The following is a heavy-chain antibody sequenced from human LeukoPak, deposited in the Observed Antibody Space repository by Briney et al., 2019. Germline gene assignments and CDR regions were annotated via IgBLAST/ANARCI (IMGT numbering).Heavy chain of an antibody. CDR1: GGSISSALYH. V-gene: IGHV4-39*07. CDR3: ARLGFYYGSGIHAFDI. D-gene: IGHD3-10*01. Sequence: SETLSLTCTVSGGSISSALYHWGWIRQPPGKGLEWIGEINHSGSTNYNPSLKSRVTISVDTSKNQFSLKLSSVTAADTAVYYCARLGFYYGSGIHAFDIWGQGTMVTVSS. J-gene: IGHJ3*02. CDR2: INHSGST.